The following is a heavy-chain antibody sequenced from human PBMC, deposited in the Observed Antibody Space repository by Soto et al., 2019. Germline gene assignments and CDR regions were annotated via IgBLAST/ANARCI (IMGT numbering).Heavy chain of an antibody. Sequence: QVQLVQSGAEVKKPGASVKVSCKASGYTFTSYGISWVRQAPGQGLEWMGWISAYNGNTNYAQKLPGRVTMNTDTSTSTGYMELRSLRSDDTAVYYCARVAGAIAADGQYYFDYWGQGTLVTVSS. V-gene: IGHV1-18*04. CDR3: ARVAGAIAADGQYYFDY. D-gene: IGHD6-13*01. CDR2: ISAYNGNT. J-gene: IGHJ4*02. CDR1: GYTFTSYG.